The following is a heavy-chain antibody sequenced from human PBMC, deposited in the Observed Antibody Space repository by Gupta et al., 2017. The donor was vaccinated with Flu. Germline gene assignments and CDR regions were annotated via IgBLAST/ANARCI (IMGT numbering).Heavy chain of an antibody. CDR2: VNPDSGGT. CDR3: ARRVVGIRPYAFDV. J-gene: IGHJ3*01. Sequence: QVQLVQSGAEMKKPGASVKVSCKTSGYTFTAYHIHWVRQAPGQGLEWLGRVNPDSGGTIYSQKFQGRVTMTRDTSITTAYMDLSSLRVDDTAVYYCARRVVGIRPYAFDVWGQGTMVAVSS. V-gene: IGHV1-2*06. D-gene: IGHD1-26*01. CDR1: GYTFTAYH.